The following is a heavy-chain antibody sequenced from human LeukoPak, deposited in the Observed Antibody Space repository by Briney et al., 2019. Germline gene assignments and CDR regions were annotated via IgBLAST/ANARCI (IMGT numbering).Heavy chain of an antibody. CDR2: IYYSGST. CDR3: ARVWAYYDSSGYYYRARGRVGPFDY. J-gene: IGHJ4*02. D-gene: IGHD3-22*01. CDR1: GGSISSSSYY. Sequence: SETLSLTCTVSGGSISSSSYYWGWIRQPPGKGLEWIGSIYYSGSTYYNPSLKSRVTISVDTSKNQFSLKLSSVTAADTAVYYCARVWAYYDSSGYYYRARGRVGPFDYWGQGTLVTVSS. V-gene: IGHV4-39*07.